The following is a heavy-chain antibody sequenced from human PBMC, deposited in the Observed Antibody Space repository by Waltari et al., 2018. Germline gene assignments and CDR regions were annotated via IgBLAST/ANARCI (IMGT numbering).Heavy chain of an antibody. CDR2: IRSKPNNYAT. CDR1: GFTFRGST. J-gene: IGHJ4*02. CDR3: TGGAVTGTDF. Sequence: EVQLVESGGGLVQPGGSLKLSCATAGFTFRGSTIHWVRQASGKGLEWIGRIRSKPNNYATRYTASVEGRFTISRDDSENTAYLQMSSLMTEDTAVYYCTGGAVTGTDFWGQGTLVTVSS. V-gene: IGHV3-73*01. D-gene: IGHD6-13*01.